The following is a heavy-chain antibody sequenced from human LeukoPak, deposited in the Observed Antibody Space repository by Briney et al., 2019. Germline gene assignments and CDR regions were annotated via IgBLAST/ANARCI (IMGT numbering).Heavy chain of an antibody. CDR1: GFTFRSYA. D-gene: IGHD3-9*01. Sequence: GGSLRLSCAASGFTFRSYAMGWVRQAPGKGLEWVSDITGSGGSTYYADSVKGRFTISRDNSKNTLYLQMDSLRAEDTAVYYCAKDLDSRPYYFDYWGQGTLVTVSS. CDR2: ITGSGGST. J-gene: IGHJ4*02. CDR3: AKDLDSRPYYFDY. V-gene: IGHV3-23*01.